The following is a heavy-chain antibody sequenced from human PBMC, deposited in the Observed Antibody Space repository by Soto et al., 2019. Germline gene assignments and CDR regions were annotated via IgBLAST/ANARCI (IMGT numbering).Heavy chain of an antibody. CDR1: GFTFTTAW. V-gene: IGHV3-15*07. Sequence: PGGSLRLSCAASGFTFTTAWMNWVRQAPGKGLEWVGRIKSKTDGGKTDYAAPVEGRFTISRDDSQNTLYLQMNSLRTEDTAVYYCATDPVVRGLIYFDYWGQGTLVTVSS. D-gene: IGHD3-10*01. CDR2: IKSKTDGGKT. J-gene: IGHJ4*02. CDR3: ATDPVVRGLIYFDY.